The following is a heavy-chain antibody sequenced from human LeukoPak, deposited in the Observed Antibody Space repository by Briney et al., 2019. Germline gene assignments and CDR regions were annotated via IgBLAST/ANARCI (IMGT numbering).Heavy chain of an antibody. J-gene: IGHJ4*02. D-gene: IGHD5/OR15-5a*01. CDR2: ITSSGSAI. CDR1: GFTFSDYY. Sequence: GGSLRLSCAASGFTFSDYYMSWIRQAPGKGLEWVSYITSSGSAIYYADSVRGRFTIPRDNARNSMFLHMDDLRAEDTAIYYCATDIVSTSGDYWGQGTLVTVSS. V-gene: IGHV3-11*01. CDR3: ATDIVSTSGDY.